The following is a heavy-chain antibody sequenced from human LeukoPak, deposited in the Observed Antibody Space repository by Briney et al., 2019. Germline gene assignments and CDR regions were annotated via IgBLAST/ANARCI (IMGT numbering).Heavy chain of an antibody. V-gene: IGHV3-13*01. CDR1: GFTFSSYD. CDR2: LGTAGDT. CDR3: ARGSSSWYYYYGMDV. J-gene: IGHJ6*02. Sequence: GGSLRLSCAASGFTFSSYDMHWVRQATGKGLEWVSALGTAGDTYYPGSVKGRFTISRESAKNSLYLQMNSLRAGDTAVYYCARGSSSWYYYYGMDVWGQGTTVTVSS. D-gene: IGHD6-13*01.